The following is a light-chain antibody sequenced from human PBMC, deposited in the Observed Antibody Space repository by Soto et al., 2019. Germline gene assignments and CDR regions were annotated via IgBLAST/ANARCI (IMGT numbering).Light chain of an antibody. V-gene: IGKV3-11*01. CDR2: DAS. CDR1: QSVSSY. Sequence: EIVLTRSPATLSLSPGERATLSCRASQSVSSYLAWYQQKPGQAPRLLIYDASNRATGIPARFSGSGSGTDFTLTISSLESEDFAVYFCQQRSNRPRTFGQGTKVDIK. J-gene: IGKJ1*01. CDR3: QQRSNRPRT.